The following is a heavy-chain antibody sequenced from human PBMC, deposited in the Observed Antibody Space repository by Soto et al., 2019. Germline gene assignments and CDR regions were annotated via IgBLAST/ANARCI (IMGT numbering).Heavy chain of an antibody. V-gene: IGHV3-30*18. J-gene: IGHJ4*02. CDR1: GFTFSSFG. CDR3: AKENLPSLDY. Sequence: QVQLVESGSGVVQPGRSMRLSCAASGFTFSSFGMHWVRQAPGKGLEWVADISYDGSNKYYADSVKGRFTISRDNSKISLYLQMNSLTAEDTAVYCCAKENLPSLDYWGQGNLVTVSS. CDR2: ISYDGSNK.